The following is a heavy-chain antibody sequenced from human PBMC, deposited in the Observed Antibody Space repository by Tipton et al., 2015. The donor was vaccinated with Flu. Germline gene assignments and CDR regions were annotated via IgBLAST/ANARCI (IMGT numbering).Heavy chain of an antibody. CDR1: GFKFDDYA. Sequence: SLRLSCAASGFKFDDYAMHWVRQAPGKGLEWVSTIAWHGESIYYADALKGRITVSRDNNKGSLSLEMNNLRTEDTALYYCAKGGLLASNYYYGMDVWGLGTTVTVSS. CDR3: AKGGLLASNYYYGMDV. J-gene: IGHJ6*02. CDR2: IAWHGESI. D-gene: IGHD5-12*01. V-gene: IGHV3-43D*04.